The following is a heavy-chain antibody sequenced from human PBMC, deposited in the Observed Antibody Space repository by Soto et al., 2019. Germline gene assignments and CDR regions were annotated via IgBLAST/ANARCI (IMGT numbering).Heavy chain of an antibody. V-gene: IGHV4-59*01. D-gene: IGHD6-13*01. Sequence: SETLSLTCTVSGGSISSYYWSWIRQPPGKGLEWIGYIYYSGSTNYNPSLKSRVTISVDTSKNQFSLELSSVTAADTAVYYCARDRDPYSSSWYDLDYWGQGTLVTVSS. CDR3: ARDRDPYSSSWYDLDY. CDR2: IYYSGST. CDR1: GGSISSYY. J-gene: IGHJ4*02.